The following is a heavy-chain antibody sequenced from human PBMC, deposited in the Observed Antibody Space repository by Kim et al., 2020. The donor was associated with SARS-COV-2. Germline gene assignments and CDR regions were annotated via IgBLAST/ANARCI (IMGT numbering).Heavy chain of an antibody. D-gene: IGHD6-6*01. V-gene: IGHV4-59*01. Sequence: SETLSLTCTVSGGSISSYYWSWIRQPPGKGLEWIGYIYYSGSTNYNPSLKSRVTISVDTSKNQFSLKLSSVTAADTAVYYCARELRYSSSAWVNYYYYMDVWGKGTTVTVSS. CDR3: ARELRYSSSAWVNYYYYMDV. J-gene: IGHJ6*03. CDR2: IYYSGST. CDR1: GGSISSYY.